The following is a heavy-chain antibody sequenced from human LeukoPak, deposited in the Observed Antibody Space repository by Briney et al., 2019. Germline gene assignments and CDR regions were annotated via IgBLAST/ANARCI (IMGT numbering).Heavy chain of an antibody. V-gene: IGHV1-69*01. D-gene: IGHD5-18*01. CDR1: GGTFSSYA. Sequence: PVASVKVSCKASGGTFSSYAISWVRQAPGQGLEWMGGIIPIFGTANYAQKFQGRVTITADESTSTAYMELSSLRSEDTAVYYCGIGRSYTAMVPWGQGTLVTVSS. J-gene: IGHJ5*02. CDR3: GIGRSYTAMVP. CDR2: IIPIFGTA.